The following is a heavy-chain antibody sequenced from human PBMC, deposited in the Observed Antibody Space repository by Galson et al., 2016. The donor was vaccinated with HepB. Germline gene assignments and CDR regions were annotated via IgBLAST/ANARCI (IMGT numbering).Heavy chain of an antibody. D-gene: IGHD4/OR15-4a*01. V-gene: IGHV3-33*01. J-gene: IGHJ4*01. CDR2: IWYDGSKK. CDR3: ARGLSYGGNALFR. CDR1: GFTLSTYA. Sequence: SLRLSCAASGFTLSTYAMHWVRQAPGKGLEWVAFIWYDGSKKYYAESVKGRFTVSRDNFKGSLYLQMDSLRAEDTAVYYCARGLSYGGNALFRWGHGTLVTVSS.